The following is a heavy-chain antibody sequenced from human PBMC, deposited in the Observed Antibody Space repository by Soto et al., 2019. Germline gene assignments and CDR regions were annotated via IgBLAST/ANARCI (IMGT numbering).Heavy chain of an antibody. CDR2: IYYSGST. Sequence: SETLSLTCTVSGGSISSGGYYWSWIRQHPGKGLEWIGYIYYSGSTYYNPSLKSRVTISVDTSKNQFSLKLSSVTAADTAVYYCARDLWFGELLSAGRFDPWGQGTLVTVPQ. CDR1: GGSISSGGYY. D-gene: IGHD3-10*01. J-gene: IGHJ5*02. V-gene: IGHV4-31*03. CDR3: ARDLWFGELLSAGRFDP.